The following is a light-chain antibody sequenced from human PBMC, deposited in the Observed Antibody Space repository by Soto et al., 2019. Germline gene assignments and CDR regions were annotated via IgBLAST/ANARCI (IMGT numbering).Light chain of an antibody. J-gene: IGKJ5*01. CDR3: QQSYSTPIT. Sequence: DIQVTQSPSTLAASVGDRVTITCRASQSISSWLAWYTPQQGKAPKLLIYAASTSESGVPSRLRAIASGTAFPLSISSLQPEERATDDGQQSYSTPITFGPGTRLEIK. V-gene: IGKV1-5*01. CDR2: AAS. CDR1: QSISSW.